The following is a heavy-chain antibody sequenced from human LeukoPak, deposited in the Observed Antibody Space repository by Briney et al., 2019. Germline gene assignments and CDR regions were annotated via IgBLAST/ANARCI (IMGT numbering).Heavy chain of an antibody. CDR3: ARAPYVRRPMVRGVYYYYMDV. V-gene: IGHV1-8*03. D-gene: IGHD3-10*01. CDR2: MNPNSGNT. CDR1: GYTFTICD. Sequence: ASVTVSCKASGYTFTICDINWVRQATGQGLEWREWMNPNSGNTGYGQKLEGRVTITRNTSISTAYMELSSLRSEDTAVYYCARAPYVRRPMVRGVYYYYMDVWGKGTTVTVSS. J-gene: IGHJ6*03.